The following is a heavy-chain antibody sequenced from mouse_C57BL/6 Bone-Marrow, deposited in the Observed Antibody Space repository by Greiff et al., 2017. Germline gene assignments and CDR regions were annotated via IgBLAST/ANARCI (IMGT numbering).Heavy chain of an antibody. V-gene: IGHV5-12*01. Sequence: EVKLVESGGGLVQPGGSLKLSCAASGFTFSDYYMYWVRQTPEKRLEWVAYISNGGGSTYYPDTVKGRFTISRDNAKNTLYLQMSRLKSEDTSMYYCARTYDYDVYWYFDVWGTGTTVTVSS. CDR3: ARTYDYDVYWYFDV. CDR1: GFTFSDYY. J-gene: IGHJ1*03. CDR2: ISNGGGST. D-gene: IGHD2-4*01.